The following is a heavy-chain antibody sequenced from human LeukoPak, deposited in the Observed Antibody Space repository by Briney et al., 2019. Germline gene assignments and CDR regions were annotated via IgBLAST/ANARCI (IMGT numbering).Heavy chain of an antibody. J-gene: IGHJ5*02. D-gene: IGHD6-13*01. CDR2: INPNSGGT. Sequence: GASVKVSCKASGYTFNGYYKHWVRQAPGQGLEWMGWINPNSGGTNYAQKFQGRITITRNTSISTAYMELSSLRSEDTAVYYCARTQQLVLRSPLDPWGQGTLVTVSS. CDR1: GYTFNGYY. V-gene: IGHV1-2*02. CDR3: ARTQQLVLRSPLDP.